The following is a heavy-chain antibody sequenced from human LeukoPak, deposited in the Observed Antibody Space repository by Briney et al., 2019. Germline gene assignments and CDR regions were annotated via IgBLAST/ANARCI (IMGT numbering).Heavy chain of an antibody. J-gene: IGHJ4*02. CDR2: MNPNSGNT. V-gene: IGHV1-8*01. Sequence: ASVKVSCKASGYTFTRYDINWMGQATGQGIEWMGWMNPNSGNTGYAQKFQGRVTITRNTTRRTAYMELSSLRSEDTAVYYCARGYDSSGYYDYWGQGTLATVSS. CDR1: GYTFTRYD. D-gene: IGHD3-22*01. CDR3: ARGYDSSGYYDY.